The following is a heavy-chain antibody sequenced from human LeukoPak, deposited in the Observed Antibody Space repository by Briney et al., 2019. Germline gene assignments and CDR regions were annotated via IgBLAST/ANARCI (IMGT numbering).Heavy chain of an antibody. V-gene: IGHV4-34*01. CDR2: INHSGST. D-gene: IGHD2-15*01. Sequence: PSETLSLTCAVYGGSFSGYYWSWIRQPPGKGLEWIGEINHSGSTNYNPSLKSRVTISVDTSKNQFSLKLSSVTVADTAVYYCASHYCSGGSCYPERDYWGQGTLVTVSS. CDR3: ASHYCSGGSCYPERDY. CDR1: GGSFSGYY. J-gene: IGHJ4*02.